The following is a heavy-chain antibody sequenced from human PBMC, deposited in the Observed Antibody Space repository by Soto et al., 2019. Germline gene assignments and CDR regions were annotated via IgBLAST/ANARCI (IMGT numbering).Heavy chain of an antibody. V-gene: IGHV3-15*01. CDR3: TTDRPSRLRKPRV. CDR2: IKTKTDGGAT. J-gene: IGHJ4*02. Sequence: EGQLVESGGGLVKPGGSLKLSCEGSGLTFSDAYMSWVRQAPGKGLEWVGRIKTKTDGGATEYDAPVKGRFNISRYDSKNTLYVEMNSLNTEDTAVYYCTTDRPSRLRKPRVWGQGTLVTVSS. D-gene: IGHD4-17*01. CDR1: GLTFSDAY.